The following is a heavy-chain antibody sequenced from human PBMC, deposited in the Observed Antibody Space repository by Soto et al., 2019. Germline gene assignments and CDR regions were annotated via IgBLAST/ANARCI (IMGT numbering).Heavy chain of an antibody. CDR2: ISYDGSNK. CDR1: GFTFSSYG. J-gene: IGHJ4*02. Sequence: PGGSLRLSCAASGFTFSSYGMHWVRQAPGKGLGWVAVISYDGSNKYYADSVKGRFTISRDNSKNTLYLQMNSLRAEDTAVYYCARDVDTAMVTYAYWGQGTLVTVSS. CDR3: ARDVDTAMVTYAY. V-gene: IGHV3-30*03. D-gene: IGHD5-18*01.